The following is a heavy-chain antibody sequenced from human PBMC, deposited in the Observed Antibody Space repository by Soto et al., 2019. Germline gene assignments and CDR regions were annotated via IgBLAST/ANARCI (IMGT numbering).Heavy chain of an antibody. J-gene: IGHJ6*03. D-gene: IGHD1-20*01. CDR3: TTPLNWTDGFYYYYYYMDV. V-gene: IGHV3-15*01. Sequence: EVQLVESGGGLVKPGGSLRLSCAASGFTFSNAWMSWVRQAPGKGLEWVGRIKSKTDGGTTDYAAPVKGRFTISRDDSKNTLYLQMNSLKTEDTAVYYCTTPLNWTDGFYYYYYYMDVWGKGTTVTVSS. CDR1: GFTFSNAW. CDR2: IKSKTDGGTT.